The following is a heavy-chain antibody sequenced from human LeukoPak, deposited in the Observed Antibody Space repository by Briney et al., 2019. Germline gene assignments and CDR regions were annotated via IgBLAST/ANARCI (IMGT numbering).Heavy chain of an antibody. CDR3: AGEYCSGGSCRQGFDY. CDR1: GYTFTGYY. V-gene: IGHV1-2*02. J-gene: IGHJ4*02. Sequence: ASVKVSCKASGYTFTGYYLHWVRQAPGQGLEWMGWINPNSGDTNQAQNFQGRVTLTRDTSISTAYMELSSLRSDDSAIYYCAGEYCSGGSCRQGFDYWGQGTLVTVSS. CDR2: INPNSGDT. D-gene: IGHD2-15*01.